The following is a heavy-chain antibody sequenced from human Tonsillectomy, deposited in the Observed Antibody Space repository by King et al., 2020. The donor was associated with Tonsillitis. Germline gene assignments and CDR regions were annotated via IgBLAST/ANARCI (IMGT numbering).Heavy chain of an antibody. J-gene: IGHJ4*02. CDR1: GYTVSGYY. CDR3: ASAPPYTHYFDF. CDR2: IHPNTGDT. Sequence: VQLVESGAEVKKPGASVKVSCKTSGYTVSGYYFHWVRQAPGQGLEWMGWIHPNTGDTSYAQKFQGRVTLTKDTSITTVNMDLTGLKSDDTAVYYCASAPPYTHYFDFWGQGTLVTVAS. V-gene: IGHV1-2*02. D-gene: IGHD4-11*01.